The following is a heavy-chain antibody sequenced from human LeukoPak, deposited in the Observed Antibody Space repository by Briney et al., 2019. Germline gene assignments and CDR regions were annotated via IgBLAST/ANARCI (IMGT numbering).Heavy chain of an antibody. CDR3: ARDSLNPPLNWFDY. CDR1: GGSISSYY. J-gene: IGHJ5*01. V-gene: IGHV4-59*12. Sequence: SETLSLTCTVSGGSISSYYWSWVRQPPGKGLEWIGEINHSGSTNYNPSLKSRVSISIDKAKNQFSLKLSSVTAADTAVYYCARDSLNPPLNWFDYWGQGTLVTVSS. D-gene: IGHD1-14*01. CDR2: INHSGST.